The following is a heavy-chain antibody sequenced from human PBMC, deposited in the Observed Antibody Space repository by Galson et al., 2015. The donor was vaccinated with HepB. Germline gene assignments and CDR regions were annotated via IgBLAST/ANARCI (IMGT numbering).Heavy chain of an antibody. Sequence: SVKVSCKASGYTFTQYGISWVRQAPGHGLEWMGWISGYNANTNYAQSFRGRVTMTTDTSTTTVYMELRSLRSDDTAVYYYARARYDTSAPDHWGQGTLVTVSS. D-gene: IGHD1-14*01. V-gene: IGHV1-18*01. CDR2: ISGYNANT. CDR3: ARARYDTSAPDH. J-gene: IGHJ5*02. CDR1: GYTFTQYG.